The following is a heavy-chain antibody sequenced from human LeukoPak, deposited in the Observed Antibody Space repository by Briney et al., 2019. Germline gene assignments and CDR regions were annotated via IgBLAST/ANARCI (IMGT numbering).Heavy chain of an antibody. Sequence: SETLSLTCTVSGGSISSSSYYWGWIRQPPGKGLEWIGSIYYSGSTYYNPSLKSRVTISVDTSKNQFSLKLSSVTAADTAVYYCARHERWDWWFDYWGQGTLVTVSS. V-gene: IGHV4-39*01. J-gene: IGHJ4*02. CDR3: ARHERWDWWFDY. D-gene: IGHD2-8*02. CDR1: GGSISSSSYY. CDR2: IYYSGST.